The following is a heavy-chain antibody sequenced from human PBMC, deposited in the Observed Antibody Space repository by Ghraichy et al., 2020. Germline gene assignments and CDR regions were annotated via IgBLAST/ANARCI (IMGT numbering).Heavy chain of an antibody. Sequence: SETLSLTCTVSGGSISSSSYYWGWIRQPPGKGLEWIGSIYYSGSTYYNPSLKSRVTISVDTSKNQFSLKLSSVTAADTAVYYCARGKWLVPPLDYWGQGTLVTVSS. CDR1: GGSISSSSYY. J-gene: IGHJ4*02. V-gene: IGHV4-39*01. CDR3: ARGKWLVPPLDY. D-gene: IGHD6-19*01. CDR2: IYYSGST.